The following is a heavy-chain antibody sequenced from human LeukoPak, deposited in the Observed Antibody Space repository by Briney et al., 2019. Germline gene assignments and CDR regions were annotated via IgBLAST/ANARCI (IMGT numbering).Heavy chain of an antibody. J-gene: IGHJ4*02. Sequence: GGSLRLSCAASGFTSSNYGVNWVRQSPGKGLEWVSYISSSGSTMYYADSVKGRFTISRDNAKDSLYLQMNSLGADDTAVYYCARNDPDSSEDWGQGTLVTVSS. CDR1: GFTSSNYG. CDR2: ISSSGSTM. CDR3: ARNDPDSSED. D-gene: IGHD3-22*01. V-gene: IGHV3-48*01.